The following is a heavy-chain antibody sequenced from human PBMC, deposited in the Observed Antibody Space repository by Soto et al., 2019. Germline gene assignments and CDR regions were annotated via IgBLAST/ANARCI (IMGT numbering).Heavy chain of an antibody. CDR1: GYTFTSYD. V-gene: IGHV1-8*01. D-gene: IGHD3-16*01. J-gene: IGHJ6*02. Sequence: QVQLVQSGAEVKKPGASVKVSCKTSGYTFTSYDINWVRQATGQGLEWMGWMNPNSGNTGYAHKFQGRVTMTRNTSISTAYMERSSLTSEDTAVYYCARCGGGNYGMDVWGQGTTVTVSS. CDR3: ARCGGGNYGMDV. CDR2: MNPNSGNT.